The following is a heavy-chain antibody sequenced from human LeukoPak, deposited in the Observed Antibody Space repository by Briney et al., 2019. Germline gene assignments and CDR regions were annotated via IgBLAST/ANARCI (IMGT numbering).Heavy chain of an antibody. J-gene: IGHJ5*02. CDR2: ISWNSGSI. Sequence: HTGGSLRLSCAASGFTFDDYAMHWVRQAPGKGLEWVSGISWNSGSIGYADSVKGRFTISRDNAKNSLYLQMNSLRAEDMALYYCAKAPRRNVVVGWFDPWGQGTLVTVSS. CDR1: GFTFDDYA. V-gene: IGHV3-9*03. CDR3: AKAPRRNVVVGWFDP. D-gene: IGHD2-15*01.